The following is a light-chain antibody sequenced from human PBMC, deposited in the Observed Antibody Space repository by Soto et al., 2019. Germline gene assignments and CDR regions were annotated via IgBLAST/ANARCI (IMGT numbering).Light chain of an antibody. CDR3: AAWDDNLSGWV. J-gene: IGLJ3*02. Sequence: QSVLTQPPSASATPGQRVSIPCSGSRSNIGSNYVYWYQQLPGAAPRLLMYSNNQRPSGVPGRFSVSKSGTSASLAISGLRSEDEADYYCAAWDDNLSGWVFGGGTKLTVL. V-gene: IGLV1-47*02. CDR1: RSNIGSNY. CDR2: SNN.